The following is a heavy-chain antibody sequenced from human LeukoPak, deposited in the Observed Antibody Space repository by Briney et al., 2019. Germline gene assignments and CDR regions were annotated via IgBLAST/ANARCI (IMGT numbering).Heavy chain of an antibody. D-gene: IGHD2-15*01. J-gene: IGHJ6*02. CDR3: TTDMGGYYYYGMDV. Sequence: GGSLRLSCAASGFTFSNAWMSWVRQAPGKGAEWVGRIKSKTDGGTTDYAAPVKGRFTISRDDSKNTLYLQMNSLKTEDTAVYYCTTDMGGYYYYGMDVWGQGTTVTVSS. CDR2: IKSKTDGGTT. V-gene: IGHV3-15*01. CDR1: GFTFSNAW.